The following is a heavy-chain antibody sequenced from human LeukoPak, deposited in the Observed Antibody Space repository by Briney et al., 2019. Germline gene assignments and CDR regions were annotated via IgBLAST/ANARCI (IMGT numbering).Heavy chain of an antibody. J-gene: IGHJ5*02. CDR2: IYPSGNT. CDR1: GGSMRTGLYH. CDR3: ARGQYDFWSGYDVNWFDP. Sequence: RASETLSLTCAVSGGSMRTGLYHWNWIRQPAGKGLEWIGRIYPSGNTNYNPSLESRVTISVDTAKNQFSLKLISVTAADTALYYCARGQYDFWSGYDVNWFDPWGQGTLVTVSS. D-gene: IGHD3-3*01. V-gene: IGHV4-61*02.